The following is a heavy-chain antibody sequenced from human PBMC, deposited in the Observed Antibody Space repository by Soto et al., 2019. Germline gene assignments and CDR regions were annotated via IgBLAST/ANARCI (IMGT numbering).Heavy chain of an antibody. J-gene: IGHJ3*02. CDR2: ISAYNGNT. D-gene: IGHD2-21*02. CDR1: GYTFTSYG. V-gene: IGHV1-18*01. Sequence: ASVKVSCKASGYTFTSYGISWVRQAPGQGLEWMGWISAYNGNTNYAQKLQGRVTMTTDTSTSTAYMELRSLRSDDTAVYYCARVVPYCGGDCYSHRAPFDIWGQGTMVTVSS. CDR3: ARVVPYCGGDCYSHRAPFDI.